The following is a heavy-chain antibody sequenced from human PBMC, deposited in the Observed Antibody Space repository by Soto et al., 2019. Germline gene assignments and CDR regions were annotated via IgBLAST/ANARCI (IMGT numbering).Heavy chain of an antibody. CDR3: AKVPPLRVAGTGEYDY. CDR2: ISGSGGST. V-gene: IGHV3-23*01. Sequence: EVQLLESGGGLVQPGGSLRLSCAASGFTFSSYAMSWVRQAPGKGLEWVSAISGSGGSTYYADSVKGRFTISRDNSKNTLYLQMNSLRAEATAVYYCAKVPPLRVAGTGEYDYWGQGTLVTVSS. J-gene: IGHJ4*02. CDR1: GFTFSSYA. D-gene: IGHD6-19*01.